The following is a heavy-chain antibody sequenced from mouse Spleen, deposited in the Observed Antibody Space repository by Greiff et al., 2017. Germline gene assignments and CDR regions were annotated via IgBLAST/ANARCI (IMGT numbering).Heavy chain of an antibody. J-gene: IGHJ1*01. CDR3: AREGITTVTYFDV. V-gene: IGHV1-26*01. CDR2: INPNNGGT. CDR1: GYTFTDYY. D-gene: IGHD1-1*01. Sequence: VQLQQSGPELVKPGASVKISCKASGYTFTDYYMNWVKQSHGKSLEWIGDINPNNGGTSYNQKFKGKATLTVDKSSSTAYMELRSLTSEDSAVYYCAREGITTVTYFDVWGAGTTVTVSS.